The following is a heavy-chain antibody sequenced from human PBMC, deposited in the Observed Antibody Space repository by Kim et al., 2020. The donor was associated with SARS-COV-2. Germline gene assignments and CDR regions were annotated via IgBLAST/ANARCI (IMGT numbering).Heavy chain of an antibody. CDR1: GGTFSSYA. D-gene: IGHD2-2*01. CDR3: ARDYGPNEYCSSTSCPLGY. Sequence: SVKVSCKASGGTFSSYAISWVRQAPGQGLEWMGGIIPIFGTANYAQKFQGRVTITADKSTSTAYMELSRLRSEDTAVYYCARDYGPNEYCSSTSCPLGYWGQGTLVTVSS. CDR2: IIPIFGTA. V-gene: IGHV1-69*06. J-gene: IGHJ4*02.